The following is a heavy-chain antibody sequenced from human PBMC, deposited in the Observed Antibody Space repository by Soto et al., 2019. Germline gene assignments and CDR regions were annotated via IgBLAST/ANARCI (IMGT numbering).Heavy chain of an antibody. CDR1: GGTFSSYA. CDR3: ASSYDFWSGYFQWFDP. Sequence: QVQLVQSGAEVKKPGSSVKVSCKASGGTFSSYAISWVRQAPGQGLEWMGGIIPIFGTANYAQKFQGRVTITEDESTRTAYMELSSLRSEDTAVYYCASSYDFWSGYFQWFDPWGQGTLVTVSS. D-gene: IGHD3-3*01. CDR2: IIPIFGTA. J-gene: IGHJ5*02. V-gene: IGHV1-69*12.